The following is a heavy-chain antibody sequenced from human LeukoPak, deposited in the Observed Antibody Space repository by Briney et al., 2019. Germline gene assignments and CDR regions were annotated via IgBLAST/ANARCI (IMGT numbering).Heavy chain of an antibody. CDR1: GGSISSGSYF. J-gene: IGHJ4*02. D-gene: IGHD2-15*01. V-gene: IGHV4-61*02. Sequence: SETLSLTCTVSGGSISSGSYFWSWIRQPAGKGLEWIGRIYTSGSANYNPSLKSRVTISVDTSKNHFSLKLTSVTAADTAVYYCARVGGGPDYWGQGTLVTVSS. CDR2: IYTSGSA. CDR3: ARVGGGPDY.